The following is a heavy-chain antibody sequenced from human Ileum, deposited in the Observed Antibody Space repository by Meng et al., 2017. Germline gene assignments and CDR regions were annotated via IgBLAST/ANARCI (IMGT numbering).Heavy chain of an antibody. V-gene: IGHV1-2*06. CDR1: GHTFTGYY. CDR2: INPNSCGT. CDR3: ARERFYYYDSSGSIN. Sequence: QLHVVQSEAGAKQPRAAVTVSCKASGHTFTGYYMHSVPQSPGQGLDWKGRINPNSCGTNYAQKFQGRVTMTRDTSISTAYMELSRLRSDDTAVYYCARERFYYYDSSGSINWGQGTLVTVSS. J-gene: IGHJ4*02. D-gene: IGHD3-22*01.